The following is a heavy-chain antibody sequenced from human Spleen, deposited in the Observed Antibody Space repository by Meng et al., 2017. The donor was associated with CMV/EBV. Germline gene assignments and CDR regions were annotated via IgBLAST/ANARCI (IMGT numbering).Heavy chain of an antibody. D-gene: IGHD3-3*01. CDR1: GGSTSSYY. V-gene: IGHV4-4*07. J-gene: IGHJ4*02. CDR2: IYTSGRT. CDR3: ARDEGFWSGYHFGY. Sequence: GHLQESGPGLVKPSGNLSLTFTVSGGSTSSYYWSWIRQPAGKGLEWIGRIYTSGRTKYNPSLKSRVTMSVDTSKNQFSLKLSSVTAADTAVYYCARDEGFWSGYHFGYWGQGTLVTVSS.